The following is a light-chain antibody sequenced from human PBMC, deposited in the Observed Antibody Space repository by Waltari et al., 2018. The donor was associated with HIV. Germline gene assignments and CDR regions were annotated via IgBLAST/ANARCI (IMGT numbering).Light chain of an antibody. Sequence: QSALTQPASVSGSPGQSITISCTGTSSDAGAYNYVSWYQLHPGKAPKLMIYDVSNRPSGVSDRFSGSKSANTASLTISGLQAEDEAHYYCSSYTSSSTVVFGGGTKLTVL. CDR3: SSYTSSSTVV. V-gene: IGLV2-14*03. J-gene: IGLJ2*01. CDR1: SSDAGAYNY. CDR2: DVS.